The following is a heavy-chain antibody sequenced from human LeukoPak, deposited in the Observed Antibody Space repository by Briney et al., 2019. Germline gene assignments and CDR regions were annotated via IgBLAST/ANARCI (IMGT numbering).Heavy chain of an antibody. D-gene: IGHD1-1*01. J-gene: IGHJ3*02. CDR1: GFTFSSYW. V-gene: IGHV3-74*01. Sequence: AGGSLRLSCAASGFTFSSYWMHWVRQAPGKGLVWVSRINTDGSSTSYADSVKGRFTISRDNAKNTLYLQMNSLRAEDTAVYYCAGTTTKKAAFDIWGQGTMVTVSS. CDR3: AGTTTKKAAFDI. CDR2: INTDGSST.